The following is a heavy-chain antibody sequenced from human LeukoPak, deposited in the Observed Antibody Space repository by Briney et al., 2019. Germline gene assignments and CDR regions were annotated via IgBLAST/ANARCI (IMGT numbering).Heavy chain of an antibody. CDR1: GFTFSSYG. D-gene: IGHD2-15*01. Sequence: PGGSLRPSCAASGFTFSSYGMHWVRQAPGKGLEWVAFIRYDGSNKYYADSVKGRFTISRDNSKNTLYLQMNSLRAEDTAVYYCAKNLGYCSGGSCYPVMDVWGKGTTVTVSS. J-gene: IGHJ6*03. CDR2: IRYDGSNK. V-gene: IGHV3-30*02. CDR3: AKNLGYCSGGSCYPVMDV.